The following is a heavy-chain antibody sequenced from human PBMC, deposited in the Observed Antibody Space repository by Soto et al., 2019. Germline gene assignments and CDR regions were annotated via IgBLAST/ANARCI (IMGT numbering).Heavy chain of an antibody. CDR2: INAGNGNT. CDR1: GYTFTSYA. Sequence: ASVKVSCKASGYTFTSYAMHWVRQAPGQRLERMGWINAGNGNTKYSQKFQGRVTITRDTSASTAYMELSSLRSEDTAVYYCARDWKQQLVRDYYYGMDVWGQGTTVTVSS. D-gene: IGHD6-13*01. V-gene: IGHV1-3*01. CDR3: ARDWKQQLVRDYYYGMDV. J-gene: IGHJ6*02.